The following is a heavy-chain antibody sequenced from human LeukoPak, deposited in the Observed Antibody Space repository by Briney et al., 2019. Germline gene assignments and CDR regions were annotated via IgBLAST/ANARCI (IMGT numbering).Heavy chain of an antibody. CDR2: IKEDGGEK. CDR3: ARARYLDL. Sequence: PGGSLRLSCAASGFTFSSDWMSWVRQAPGKGLEWVANIKEDGGEKYYADSVKGRFTISRDTAKTSLYLQMDSLRADDPAVYYCARARYLDLWGRGTLVTVSS. V-gene: IGHV3-7*05. J-gene: IGHJ2*01. CDR1: GFTFSSDW.